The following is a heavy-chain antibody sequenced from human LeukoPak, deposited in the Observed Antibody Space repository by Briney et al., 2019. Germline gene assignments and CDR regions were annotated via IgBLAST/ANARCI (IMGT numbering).Heavy chain of an antibody. CDR1: GYTFTSYY. Sequence: ASVKVSCKAPGYTFTSYYMHWVRQAPGQGLEWMGIINPSGGSTSYAQKFQGRVTMTRDTSTSTVYMELSSLRSEDTAVYYCARGATPIVLGIAVAGTDDAFDIWGQGTMVTVSS. D-gene: IGHD6-19*01. J-gene: IGHJ3*02. V-gene: IGHV1-46*01. CDR2: INPSGGST. CDR3: ARGATPIVLGIAVAGTDDAFDI.